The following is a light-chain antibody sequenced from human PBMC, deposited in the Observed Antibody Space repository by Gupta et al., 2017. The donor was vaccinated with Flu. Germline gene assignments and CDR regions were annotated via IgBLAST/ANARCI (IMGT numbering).Light chain of an antibody. V-gene: IGKV1-39*01. CDR1: QRISSF. J-gene: IGKJ2*01. CDR2: AAA. CDR3: QQSYSTSYT. Sequence: IHMTPSPTSLAASARDRVTTTCRTSQRISSFLNWYQQKPGNAPKLLIYAAASFESRVPSRFSGSGSGADFTLTIISLQADDFATYYCQQSYSTSYTFGRGTKLEIK.